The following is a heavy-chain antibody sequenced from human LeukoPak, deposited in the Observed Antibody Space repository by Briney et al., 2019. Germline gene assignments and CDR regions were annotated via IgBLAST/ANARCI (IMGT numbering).Heavy chain of an antibody. J-gene: IGHJ6*04. CDR2: LSPNGGGT. D-gene: IGHD3-3*01. CDR3: ARDNPFRSDWSPLDV. Sequence: ASVKVSCKASGYTFTGYYMHWVRQAPGQGLEWMGWLSPNGGGTNYAQKFQGRVTMTRDTSISTAYMELTSLRSDDTAVCYCARDNPFRSDWSPLDVWGEGTTVTVSS. CDR1: GYTFTGYY. V-gene: IGHV1-2*02.